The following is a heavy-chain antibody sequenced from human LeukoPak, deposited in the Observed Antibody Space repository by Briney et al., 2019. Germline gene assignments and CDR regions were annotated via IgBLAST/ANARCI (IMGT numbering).Heavy chain of an antibody. J-gene: IGHJ4*02. D-gene: IGHD5-12*01. CDR1: GFTFSGYA. Sequence: GGSLRLSCAASGFTFSGYAMSWVRQAPGKGLEWVSAISGSGGSTYYADSVKGRFTISRDNSKNTLYLQMNSLRAEDTAVYYCAKVKPRGYSGYVYFDYWGQGTLVTVSS. V-gene: IGHV3-23*01. CDR2: ISGSGGST. CDR3: AKVKPRGYSGYVYFDY.